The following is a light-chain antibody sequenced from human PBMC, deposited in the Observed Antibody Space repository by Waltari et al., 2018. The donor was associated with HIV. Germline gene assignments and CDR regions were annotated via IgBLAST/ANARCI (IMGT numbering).Light chain of an antibody. CDR1: NSNVGSNP. V-gene: IGLV1-44*01. Sequence: QSVLTQPPSASGTPGRRVTISCSGNNSNVGSNPVNWYRQVPGTAPQLLMFSNNQRPSGVPDRFSGSKSGTSASLANRGLKSEDEADYYCAARDDSLNAWVFGGGTKVTVL. CDR2: SNN. J-gene: IGLJ3*02. CDR3: AARDDSLNAWV.